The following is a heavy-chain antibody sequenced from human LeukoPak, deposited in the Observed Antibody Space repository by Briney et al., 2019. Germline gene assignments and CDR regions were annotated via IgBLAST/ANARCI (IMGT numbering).Heavy chain of an antibody. Sequence: GGSQRLSCAASGFTFAGYAMSWVRQAPGKGLEWVSGISSSGGSTYYADSVKGRFTISRDNSKNTLYLQMNSLRAEDTAVYYCARAKFDSSRYYYRGFDIWGQGTMVTVSS. CDR2: ISSSGGST. D-gene: IGHD3-22*01. V-gene: IGHV3-23*01. CDR3: ARAKFDSSRYYYRGFDI. CDR1: GFTFAGYA. J-gene: IGHJ3*02.